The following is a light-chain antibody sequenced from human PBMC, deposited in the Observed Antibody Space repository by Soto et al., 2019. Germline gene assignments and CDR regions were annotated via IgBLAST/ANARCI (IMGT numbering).Light chain of an antibody. CDR2: AAS. J-gene: IGKJ3*01. Sequence: EIVLTQSPGTLSLSPGERATLSCRASQSLGGRKLAWYQQKPGQPPRLLIHAASTRATGTPDRFSGSGSGTDFTRTISRLEPEDFAVYFCELYGGSPLSFGPGTKVDV. CDR1: QSLGGRK. CDR3: ELYGGSPLS. V-gene: IGKV3-20*01.